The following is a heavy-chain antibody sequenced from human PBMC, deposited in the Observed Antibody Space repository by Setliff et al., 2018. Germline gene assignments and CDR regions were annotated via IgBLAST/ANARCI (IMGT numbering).Heavy chain of an antibody. Sequence: GASVKVSCKTSGFSFSTFGFSWVRQAPGQGLEWMGWINPNSGDTHSAQKFQGRVTMTRDTSINTAYMELSSLTSDDTAFFYCVRSGEFGMRFWFDQWGLGTLVTVSS. J-gene: IGHJ5*02. V-gene: IGHV1-2*02. D-gene: IGHD1-26*01. CDR2: INPNSGDT. CDR3: VRSGEFGMRFWFDQ. CDR1: GFSFSTFG.